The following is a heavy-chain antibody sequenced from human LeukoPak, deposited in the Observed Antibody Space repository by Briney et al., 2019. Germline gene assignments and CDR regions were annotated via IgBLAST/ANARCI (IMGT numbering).Heavy chain of an antibody. D-gene: IGHD3-10*01. V-gene: IGHV1-2*02. Sequence: ASVKVSCKASGYTFTGYYMHWVRQAPGQGLGWMGWINPNSGGTNYAQKFQGRVTMTRDTSISTAYMELSRLRSDDTAVYYCARGKGMVRGVITFLFDYWGQGTLVTVSS. J-gene: IGHJ4*02. CDR2: INPNSGGT. CDR1: GYTFTGYY. CDR3: ARGKGMVRGVITFLFDY.